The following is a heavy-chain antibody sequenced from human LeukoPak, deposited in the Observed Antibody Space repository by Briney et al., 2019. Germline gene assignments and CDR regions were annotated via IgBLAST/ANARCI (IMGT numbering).Heavy chain of an antibody. D-gene: IGHD3-9*01. CDR2: IAGGDDR. Sequence: GGSLRLSCAASGFIFSPYAMSWVRQAPGKGLEWVAGIAGGDDRFYADSVKGRFSISRDNSKNTVDLQMNSLRVEDTAVYYCAKHDTSYYYYMDVWGKGTTVTVSS. CDR3: AKHDTSYYYYMDV. V-gene: IGHV3-23*01. CDR1: GFIFSPYA. J-gene: IGHJ6*03.